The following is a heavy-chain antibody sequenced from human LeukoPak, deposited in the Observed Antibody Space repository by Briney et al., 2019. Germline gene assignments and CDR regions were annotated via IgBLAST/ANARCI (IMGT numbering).Heavy chain of an antibody. V-gene: IGHV4-59*01. Sequence: SETLSLTCTVSGGSITNYYWSWIRQPPGKGLEWIGYIYYSGTTNYNPSLKSRVTISVDTSKNQFSLKLSSVTAADTAVYYCARVLGYCSGGSCHGRFDPWGQGTLVTVSS. D-gene: IGHD2-15*01. CDR2: IYYSGTT. CDR1: GGSITNYY. J-gene: IGHJ5*02. CDR3: ARVLGYCSGGSCHGRFDP.